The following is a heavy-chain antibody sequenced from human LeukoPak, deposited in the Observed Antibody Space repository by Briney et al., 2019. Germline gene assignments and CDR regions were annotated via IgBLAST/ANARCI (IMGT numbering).Heavy chain of an antibody. J-gene: IGHJ5*02. Sequence: GGSLRLSCAASGFTFSVYSMNWVRQAPGKGLEWVSSISSSSGSINYADSVKGRFTISRDNAKNSLYLQMNSLRAEDTAVYYCAGRAGTVPWGQGTLVTVSS. CDR1: GFTFSVYS. CDR3: AGRAGTVP. D-gene: IGHD6-13*01. V-gene: IGHV3-21*01. CDR2: ISSSSGSI.